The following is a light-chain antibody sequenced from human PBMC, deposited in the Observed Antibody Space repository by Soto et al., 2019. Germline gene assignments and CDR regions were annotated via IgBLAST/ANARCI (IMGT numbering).Light chain of an antibody. CDR2: EVN. V-gene: IGLV2-23*02. CDR3: CSYTSSGSVL. Sequence: QSALTQPASVSGSSGQSITISCTGTNSDVGKYNAVSWYQQHPGKAPKFIIYEVNKRPSGVSDRFSGSKSDNTASLTLSGLQAEDEADYYCCSYTSSGSVLFGGGTKLTVL. J-gene: IGLJ2*01. CDR1: NSDVGKYNA.